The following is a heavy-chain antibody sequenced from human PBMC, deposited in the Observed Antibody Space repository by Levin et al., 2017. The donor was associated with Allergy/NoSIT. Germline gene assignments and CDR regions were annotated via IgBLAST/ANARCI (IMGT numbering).Heavy chain of an antibody. J-gene: IGHJ6*02. CDR3: ARSHPLTGTTHCSYQDGMDV. V-gene: IGHV3-21*01. Sequence: GGSLRLSCAASGFAFHIYVMHWVRQAPGKGLEWLSSITIGSNYRYYIESVKGRFIISRDNGRKSLYLQMNSLRAEDTAVYYCARSHPLTGTTHCSYQDGMDVWGLGTTVTVSS. CDR2: ITIGSNYR. CDR1: GFAFHIYV. D-gene: IGHD1-20*01.